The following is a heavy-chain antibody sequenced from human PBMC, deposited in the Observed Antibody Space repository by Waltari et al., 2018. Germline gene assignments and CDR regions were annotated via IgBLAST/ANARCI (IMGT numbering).Heavy chain of an antibody. Sequence: EVQLLEPGGVLVQPGGSLRLSCAASGLTLSSHWMNWVRQAPGKGLEWVAMIKQDGSEKHYVDSVKGRFTISRDNAENSLYLEMNSLRGEDTAVYYCVRGAGYVFDYWGQGTLVSVSS. D-gene: IGHD2-15*01. CDR3: VRGAGYVFDY. CDR1: GLTLSSHW. CDR2: IKQDGSEK. J-gene: IGHJ4*02. V-gene: IGHV3-7*01.